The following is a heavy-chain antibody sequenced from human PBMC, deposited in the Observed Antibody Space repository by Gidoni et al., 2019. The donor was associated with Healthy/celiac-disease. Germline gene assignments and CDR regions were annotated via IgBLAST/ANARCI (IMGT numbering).Heavy chain of an antibody. CDR1: GFPLDDYA. V-gene: IGHV3-9*01. D-gene: IGHD4-17*01. CDR2: ISWNSGSI. CDR3: AKVFPFPDGDYFDY. Sequence: EVQLVESGGGLVQPGRSLRPSCAASGFPLDDYAMHWVRQAPGKGLEWVSGISWNSGSIGYADSVKGRFTISRDNAKNSLYLQMNSLRAEDTALYYCAKVFPFPDGDYFDYWGQGTLVTVSS. J-gene: IGHJ4*02.